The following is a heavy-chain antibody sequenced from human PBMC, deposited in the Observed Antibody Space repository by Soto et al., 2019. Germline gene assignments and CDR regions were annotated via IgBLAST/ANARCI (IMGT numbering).Heavy chain of an antibody. CDR2: IYYSGST. CDR1: GGSISSYY. CDR3: ARALGAKYYFDY. J-gene: IGHJ4*02. V-gene: IGHV4-59*01. Sequence: SETLSLTCTVSGGSISSYYWSWIRQPPGKGLEWIGYIYYSGSTNYNPSLKSRVTISVDTSKNQFSLKLSSVTAADTAVYYCARALGAKYYFDYWGQGTLVTVSS. D-gene: IGHD3-16*01.